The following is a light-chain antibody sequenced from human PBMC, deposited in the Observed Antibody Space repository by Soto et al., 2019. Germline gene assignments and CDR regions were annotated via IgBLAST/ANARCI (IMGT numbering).Light chain of an antibody. CDR1: QSIGSW. CDR2: KAS. Sequence: DIPMTQSPSTLSASVGDRVAISCRASQSIGSWLAWYQQKPGKAPNLLIYKASILESGVPSRFRGSGSGTEFTLTISGLQPDDFATYSCQQYVTYPLTFGGGTKVEIK. J-gene: IGKJ4*01. CDR3: QQYVTYPLT. V-gene: IGKV1-5*03.